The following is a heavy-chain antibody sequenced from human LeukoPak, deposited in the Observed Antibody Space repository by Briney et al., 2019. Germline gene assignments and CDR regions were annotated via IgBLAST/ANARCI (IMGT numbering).Heavy chain of an antibody. Sequence: GRSLRLSCAASGFTFSSYGMHWVRQAPGKGLEWLALISYDGSNKYYADSVKGRFTISRDNSKNTLYLQMNSLRAEDTAVYYCAREHYYDSSGFYRDFDCWGQGTLVTVSS. V-gene: IGHV3-30*03. CDR1: GFTFSSYG. CDR2: ISYDGSNK. J-gene: IGHJ4*02. CDR3: AREHYYDSSGFYRDFDC. D-gene: IGHD3-22*01.